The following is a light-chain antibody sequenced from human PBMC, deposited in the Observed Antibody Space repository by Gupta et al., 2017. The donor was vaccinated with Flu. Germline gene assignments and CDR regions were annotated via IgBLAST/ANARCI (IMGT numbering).Light chain of an antibody. CDR2: EAY. Sequence: QSALPQPASVSGSPGQSITISCTGTSSDIGGFNLVSWYHLHPDKAPKLLIFEAYKRPSGVSNRFSGSKSGNTASLTISGLQAEDEADYYCCSYAGSSTLIFGGGTKLTVL. CDR3: CSYAGSSTLI. CDR1: SSDIGGFNL. V-gene: IGLV2-23*01. J-gene: IGLJ2*01.